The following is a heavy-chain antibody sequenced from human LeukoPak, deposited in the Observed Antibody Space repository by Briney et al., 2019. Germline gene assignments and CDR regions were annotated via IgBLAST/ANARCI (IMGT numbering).Heavy chain of an antibody. D-gene: IGHD5-12*01. J-gene: IGHJ4*02. CDR2: FDPEDGET. CDR1: VYTLTELS. Sequence: ASVNVSRKFSVYTLTELSMHWVRQAPGKGLEWMGGFDPEDGETIYAQKFQGRVTMTEDTSTDTAYMERSSLRSEDTAVYYCATPLRGYDPPYFDYWGQGTLVTVSS. V-gene: IGHV1-24*01. CDR3: ATPLRGYDPPYFDY.